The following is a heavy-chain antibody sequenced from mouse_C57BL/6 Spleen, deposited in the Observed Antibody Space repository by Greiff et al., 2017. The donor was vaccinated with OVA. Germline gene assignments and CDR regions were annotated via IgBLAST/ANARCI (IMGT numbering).Heavy chain of an antibody. CDR3: ARVGAGTRFDY. CDR2: IYPGDGDT. J-gene: IGHJ2*01. V-gene: IGHV1-80*01. D-gene: IGHD4-1*01. CDR1: GYAFSSYW. Sequence: VKLMESGAELVKPGASVKISCKASGYAFSSYWMNWVKQRPGKGLEWIGQIYPGDGDTNYNGKFKGKATLTADKSSSTAYMQLSSLTSEDSAVYFCARVGAGTRFDYWGQGTTLTVSS.